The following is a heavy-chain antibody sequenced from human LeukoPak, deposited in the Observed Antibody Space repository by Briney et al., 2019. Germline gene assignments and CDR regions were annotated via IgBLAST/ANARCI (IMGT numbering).Heavy chain of an antibody. CDR2: IDHTGST. J-gene: IGHJ6*03. V-gene: IGHV4-59*01. Sequence: PSETLSLTCTLSRDSISIYYWTWIRQPPGKGLEWIGYIDHTGSTNYTPSLNSPVTLSRDTSQNALSLELTTVTATETAVYFCARGRVSSSTWYSTYYYYFYMDVWDKGTRIIVT. CDR3: ARGRVSSSTWYSTYYYYFYMDV. D-gene: IGHD6-13*01. CDR1: RDSISIYY.